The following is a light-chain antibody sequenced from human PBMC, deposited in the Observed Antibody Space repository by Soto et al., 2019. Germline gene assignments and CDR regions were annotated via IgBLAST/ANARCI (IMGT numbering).Light chain of an antibody. J-gene: IGLJ2*01. CDR1: SSNIGSNY. V-gene: IGLV1-47*01. CDR3: AAWDDSLSAVV. Sequence: QSVLTQPPSASGTPGQRVTISCSGSSSNIGSNYVYWYQQLPGSAPKLLIYRNDQRPSGVPDRFFASKSGTAASLAISGLRSEDEADYHCAAWDDSLSAVVFGGGTQLTVL. CDR2: RND.